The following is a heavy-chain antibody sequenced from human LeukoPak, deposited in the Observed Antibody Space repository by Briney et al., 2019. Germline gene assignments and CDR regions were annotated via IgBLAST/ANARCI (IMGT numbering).Heavy chain of an antibody. V-gene: IGHV3-7*03. CDR1: GFTFSGFW. CDR3: ARSSYSSSSSV. J-gene: IGHJ3*01. CDR2: INSDGSEG. Sequence: GGSLRLSCAVSGFTFSGFWMSWSRQAPGKGLEWVASINSDGSEGYYADVVKGRFTISRDNAKNSLYLQINSLRAEDTAVYYCARSSYSSSSSVWGQGTMVTVS. D-gene: IGHD6-6*01.